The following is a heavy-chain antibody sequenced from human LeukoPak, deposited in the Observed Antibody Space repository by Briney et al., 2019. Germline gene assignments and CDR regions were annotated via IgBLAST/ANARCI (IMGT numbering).Heavy chain of an antibody. CDR2: ISVGGGST. Sequence: GGSLRLSCAASGFTFSSYAMSWVRQTPGKGLEWVSAISVGGGSTYYADSVRGRFTISRDNSRSTLYLRMNSLRAEDTAVYYCAKDRGGSGRSYYFDYSGQGTLVTVSS. D-gene: IGHD6-19*01. J-gene: IGHJ4*02. V-gene: IGHV3-23*01. CDR3: AKDRGGSGRSYYFDY. CDR1: GFTFSSYA.